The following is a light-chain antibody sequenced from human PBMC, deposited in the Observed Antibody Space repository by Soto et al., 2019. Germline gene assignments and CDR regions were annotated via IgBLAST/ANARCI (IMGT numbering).Light chain of an antibody. CDR1: QPIRDE. V-gene: IGKV1-6*02. CDR3: LQDYDYPRT. CDR2: AAS. Sequence: AIQMTQSPSSLSASVGDSVTITCRASQPIRDELGWYQQKPGKAPNLLISAASRLQSGVPSRFRGRGSGTEFTLTISSLQHEDFETYYCLQDYDYPRTFGQGTKVDIK. J-gene: IGKJ1*01.